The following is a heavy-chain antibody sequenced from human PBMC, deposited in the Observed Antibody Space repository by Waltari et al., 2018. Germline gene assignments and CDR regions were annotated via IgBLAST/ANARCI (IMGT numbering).Heavy chain of an antibody. CDR2: IYSYSGAT. Sequence: QVQLQESGPGLVKPSQTLSLTCTVSGASVASGAYYWTWIRQPPGKGLEWIGSIYSYSGATYYNPSLKSRSIISIDTSRNQFSLELSSVTGADTAVYFCSSEQPSDRSYAYWGQGTLVTVSS. CDR1: GASVASGAYY. V-gene: IGHV4-30-4*01. CDR3: SSEQPSDRSYAY. J-gene: IGHJ4*02. D-gene: IGHD5-18*01.